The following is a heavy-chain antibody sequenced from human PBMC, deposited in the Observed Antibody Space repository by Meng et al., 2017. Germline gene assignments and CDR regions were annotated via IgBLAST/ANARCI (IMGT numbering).Heavy chain of an antibody. V-gene: IGHV4-59*01. J-gene: IGHJ6*02. CDR2: IYYSGTT. CDR3: ARDRELPPSLTYYYDSSGYIKGPYYGMDV. Sequence: GSLRLSCTVSGGSISSYYWSWIRQPPGKGLEWIGYIYYSGTTNYNPSLKSRVTISVDTSKNQFSLKLSSVTAADTAVYYCARDRELPPSLTYYYDSSGYIKGPYYGMDVWGQGTTVTGSS. D-gene: IGHD3-22*01. CDR1: GGSISSYY.